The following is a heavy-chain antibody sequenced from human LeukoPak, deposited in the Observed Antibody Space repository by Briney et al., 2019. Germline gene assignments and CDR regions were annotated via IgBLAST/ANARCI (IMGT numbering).Heavy chain of an antibody. D-gene: IGHD1-26*01. CDR2: ISTNGGST. J-gene: IGHJ4*02. Sequence: PGGSLRLSCSASGFTFSSYAMHWVRQAPGKGLEYVSAISTNGGSTYYADSVKGRFTISRDDSKNTLYPQMSSLRAEDTAMYYCVKPYSGSYYAASYFDYWGQGTLVTVSS. CDR3: VKPYSGSYYAASYFDY. CDR1: GFTFSSYA. V-gene: IGHV3-64D*09.